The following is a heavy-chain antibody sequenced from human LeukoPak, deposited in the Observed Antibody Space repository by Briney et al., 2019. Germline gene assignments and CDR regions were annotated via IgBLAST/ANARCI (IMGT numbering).Heavy chain of an antibody. CDR2: FYSGGSA. V-gene: IGHV3-53*01. CDR3: ARGVRGYYDSSGYFPFLDY. D-gene: IGHD3-22*01. CDR1: GFTVSSNY. J-gene: IGHJ4*02. Sequence: GSLRLSCAASGFTVSSNYGSWVRRAPGKGLGWVAVFYSGGSADYADSVKGRFTISRDKSKNTLYLQMNSLRAEDTAVYYCARGVRGYYDSSGYFPFLDYWGQGTLVTVSS.